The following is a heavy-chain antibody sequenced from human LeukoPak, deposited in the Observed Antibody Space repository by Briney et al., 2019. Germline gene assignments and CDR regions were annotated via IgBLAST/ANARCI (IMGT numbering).Heavy chain of an antibody. J-gene: IGHJ5*02. CDR2: IYYSGST. V-gene: IGHV4-59*12. D-gene: IGHD4-11*01. Sequence: PSETLSLTCTVSGGSISSYYWSWIRQPPGKGLEWIGYIYYSGSTYYNPSLKSRVTISVDTSKNQFSLKLSSVTAADTAVYYCARGRSVNWFDPWGQGTLVTVSS. CDR3: ARGRSVNWFDP. CDR1: GGSISSYY.